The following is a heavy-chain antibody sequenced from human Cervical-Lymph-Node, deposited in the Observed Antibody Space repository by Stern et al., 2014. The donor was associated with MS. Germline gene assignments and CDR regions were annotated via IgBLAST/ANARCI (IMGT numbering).Heavy chain of an antibody. D-gene: IGHD3-22*01. V-gene: IGHV3-21*01. Sequence: EVQLVESGGGLVKPGGSLRLSCVASGFSFDSYSLNWVRQAPGKGLEWVSYVSSTSSYIYYADSVKGRFTISRDNAKNSVYLQMSGLRAEDTALYYCTRSYYCRNGYCPLDHWGQGTLVTVSS. CDR1: GFSFDSYS. CDR3: TRSYYCRNGYCPLDH. J-gene: IGHJ4*02. CDR2: VSSTSSYI.